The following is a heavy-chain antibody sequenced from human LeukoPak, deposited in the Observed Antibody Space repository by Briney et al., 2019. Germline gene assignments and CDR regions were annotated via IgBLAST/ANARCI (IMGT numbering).Heavy chain of an antibody. J-gene: IGHJ4*02. CDR2: IYYNGKT. CDR1: GGSMSSYY. Sequence: SETLSLTCTVSGGSMSSYYWSWIRQPPGKGLEWIGYIYYNGKTNYSPSLNSRVTISVDTSRNQFSLRLNSVTAADTAVYYCARGGWSVDYWGQGTLVTVSS. V-gene: IGHV4-59*08. CDR3: ARGGWSVDY. D-gene: IGHD6-19*01.